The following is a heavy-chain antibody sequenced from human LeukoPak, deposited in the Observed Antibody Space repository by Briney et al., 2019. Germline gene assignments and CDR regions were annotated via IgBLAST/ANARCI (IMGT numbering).Heavy chain of an antibody. J-gene: IGHJ2*01. CDR1: GFTFSSYG. CDR2: ISYDGSNK. Sequence: GGSLRLSCAASGFTFSSYGMHWVRQAPGKGLEWVAVISYDGSNKYYADSVKGRFTISRDNSKNTLYLQMNSLRAEDTAVYYCAKDPRRGYGDYYWYFDLWGRGTLVTVSS. CDR3: AKDPRRGYGDYYWYFDL. D-gene: IGHD4-17*01. V-gene: IGHV3-30*18.